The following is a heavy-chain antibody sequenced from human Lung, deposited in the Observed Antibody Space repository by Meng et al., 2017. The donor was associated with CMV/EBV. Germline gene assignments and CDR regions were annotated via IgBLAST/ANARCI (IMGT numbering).Heavy chain of an antibody. CDR1: GFILSRHS. V-gene: IGHV3-21*01. Sequence: GESLKISCAASGFILSRHSMNRVRQAPGKGLEWVSSISSSSSSIYYADSVKGRFTVSRDNAKNSLYLQMDSLRVDDTAVYYCSRKPRYSSGCYDYWGQGTLVTVSS. J-gene: IGHJ4*02. D-gene: IGHD6-19*01. CDR3: SRKPRYSSGCYDY. CDR2: ISSSSSSI.